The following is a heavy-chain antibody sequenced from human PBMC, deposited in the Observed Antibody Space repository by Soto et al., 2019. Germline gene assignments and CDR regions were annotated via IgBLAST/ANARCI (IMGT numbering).Heavy chain of an antibody. D-gene: IGHD2-2*01. CDR2: IIPIFGTA. V-gene: IGHV1-69*13. CDR3: ATPTDVVVPAAMIY. CDR1: GGTFSSYA. J-gene: IGHJ4*02. Sequence: SVKVSCKASGGTFSSYAISWVRQAPGQGLEWMGGIIPIFGTANYAQKFQGRVTITADESTSTAYMELSSLRSEDTAVYYCATPTDVVVPAAMIYWGQGTLVTVSS.